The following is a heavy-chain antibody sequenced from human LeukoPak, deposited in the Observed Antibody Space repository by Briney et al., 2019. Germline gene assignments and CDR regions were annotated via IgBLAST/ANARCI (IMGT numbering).Heavy chain of an antibody. D-gene: IGHD5-18*01. V-gene: IGHV4-34*01. J-gene: IGHJ4*01. Sequence: SETLSLTCAVYGGSFSGYYWSWIRQPPGKGLEWIGEINNSGRTNYNPSLKSGVTISVDTSKNQFSVQLSSVTAADTAEYYCGRGETANDYWDHGTLVTVSS. CDR3: GRGETANDY. CDR1: GGSFSGYY. CDR2: INNSGRT.